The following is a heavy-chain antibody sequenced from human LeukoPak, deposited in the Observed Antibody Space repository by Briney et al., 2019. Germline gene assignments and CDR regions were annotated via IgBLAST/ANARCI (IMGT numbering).Heavy chain of an antibody. J-gene: IGHJ4*02. CDR3: ARICSSTDCLIPD. D-gene: IGHD2-2*01. CDR1: GFTFSRHW. Sequence: AGGSLRLSCAASGFTFSRHWMHWVRHAPGKGLVWLSRINSDASDTNYADFVKGRFTISRDNAKNTVYLQINSLRDEDTAVYYCARICSSTDCLIPDWGQGTLVTVSS. V-gene: IGHV3-74*01. CDR2: INSDASDT.